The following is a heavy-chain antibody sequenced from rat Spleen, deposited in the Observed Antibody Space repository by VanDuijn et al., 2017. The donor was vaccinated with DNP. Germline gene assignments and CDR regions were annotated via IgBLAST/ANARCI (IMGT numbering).Heavy chain of an antibody. J-gene: IGHJ2*01. CDR2: ISPSGGST. CDR1: GFTFSNYD. D-gene: IGHD4-3*01. CDR3: IRWNSGHFDY. V-gene: IGHV5-25*01. Sequence: EVQLVESGGGLVQPGRSLKLSCAASGFTFSNYDMAWVRQAPTKGLEWVASISPSGGSTYYRDSVKTRFTVSRDNAKSTLYLQMNSLRSEDMATYYCIRWNSGHFDYWGQGVMVTVSS.